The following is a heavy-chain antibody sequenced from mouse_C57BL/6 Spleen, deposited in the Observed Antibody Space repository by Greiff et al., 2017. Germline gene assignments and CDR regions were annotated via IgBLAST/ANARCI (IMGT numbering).Heavy chain of an antibody. V-gene: IGHV1-55*01. CDR3: ARETGRGPYWYFDV. CDR2: IYPGSGST. Sequence: QVQLQQPGAELVKPGASVKMSCKASGYTFTSYWITWVKQRPGQGLEWIGDIYPGSGSTNYNEKFKSKATLTVDTSSGTAYMQLSSLTSEDSAVYYCARETGRGPYWYFDVWGTGTTVTVSS. J-gene: IGHJ1*03. D-gene: IGHD4-1*01. CDR1: GYTFTSYW.